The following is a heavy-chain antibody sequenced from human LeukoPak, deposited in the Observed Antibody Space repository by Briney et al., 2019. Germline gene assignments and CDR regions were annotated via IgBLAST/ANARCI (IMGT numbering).Heavy chain of an antibody. D-gene: IGHD6-19*01. CDR2: IDWDDHK. CDR3: ARMTSAWVIDF. Sequence: ESGPTLLNPTQTLTLTCTFSGFSLTTSGMRVNWIRQPPGKALEWPALIDWDDHKFYSTSLKTRLTISKDTSQNQVVLRMTNMDPVDTATYFCARMTSAWVIDFWGQGTLVTV. J-gene: IGHJ4*02. V-gene: IGHV2-70*04. CDR1: GFSLTTSGMR.